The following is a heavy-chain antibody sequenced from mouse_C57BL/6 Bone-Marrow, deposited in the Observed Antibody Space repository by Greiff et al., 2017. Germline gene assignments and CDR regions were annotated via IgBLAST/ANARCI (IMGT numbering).Heavy chain of an antibody. Sequence: VQLKESGAELVKPGASVKLSCTASGFNIKDYYMHWVKQRTEQGLEWIGRIDPEDGETKYAPKFQGKATITADTSSNTAYLQLSSLTSADTAVYYCARVITRRNYFDYWGQGTTLTVSS. J-gene: IGHJ2*01. V-gene: IGHV14-2*01. D-gene: IGHD2-4*01. CDR3: ARVITRRNYFDY. CDR2: IDPEDGET. CDR1: GFNIKDYY.